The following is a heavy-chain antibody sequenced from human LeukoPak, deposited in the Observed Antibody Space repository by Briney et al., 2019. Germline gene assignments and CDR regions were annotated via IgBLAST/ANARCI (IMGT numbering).Heavy chain of an antibody. CDR3: ARVKNYYDSSGYLYFFDY. J-gene: IGHJ4*02. CDR1: GYTFTGYY. Sequence: ASVKVSCKASGYTFTGYYMHWVRQAPGQGLEWTGWVNPNSGGTNYAQKFQGRVTVTRDTSISTAYMELSRLRSDDTAVYYCARVKNYYDSSGYLYFFDYWGQGTLVTVSS. CDR2: VNPNSGGT. V-gene: IGHV1-2*02. D-gene: IGHD3-22*01.